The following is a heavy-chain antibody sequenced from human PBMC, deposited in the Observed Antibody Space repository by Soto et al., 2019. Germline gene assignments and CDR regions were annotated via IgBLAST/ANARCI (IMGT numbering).Heavy chain of an antibody. Sequence: GGSLRLSCAASGFTFSSYGMHWVRQAPGKGLEWVAVIWYDGSNKYYADSVKGRFTISRDNSKNTLYLQMNSLRAEDTAVYYCARDYYGSGSYYKPFDYWGQGTLVTVSS. CDR2: IWYDGSNK. CDR3: ARDYYGSGSYYKPFDY. V-gene: IGHV3-33*01. D-gene: IGHD3-10*01. J-gene: IGHJ4*02. CDR1: GFTFSSYG.